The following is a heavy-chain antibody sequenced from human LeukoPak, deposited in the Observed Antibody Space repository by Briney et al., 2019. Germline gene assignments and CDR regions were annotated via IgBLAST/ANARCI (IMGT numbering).Heavy chain of an antibody. Sequence: PGGSLRLSCAASGVTFSDYYMSWIRQAPGKGLEWVSYISSSTSYTNYADSVKGRFTISRDNAKNSLYLQMNSLRAEDTAVYYYARCTYAFDIWAQGTMVTVSS. D-gene: IGHD2-2*01. V-gene: IGHV3-11*06. CDR2: ISSSTSYT. CDR3: ARCTYAFDI. J-gene: IGHJ3*02. CDR1: GVTFSDYY.